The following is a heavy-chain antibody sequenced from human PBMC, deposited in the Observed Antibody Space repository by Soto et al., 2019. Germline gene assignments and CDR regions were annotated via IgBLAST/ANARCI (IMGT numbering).Heavy chain of an antibody. CDR3: AKDRRAGGNYGLYSDF. J-gene: IGHJ4*02. CDR2: SSATGAGT. CDR1: GFTFSNYG. Sequence: EVQLLESGGGLVQPGGSLRLSCAASGFTFSNYGMTWVRQAPGKGLEWVSFSSATGAGTYYADSVKGRFTISRDNSKNTLYLQMTSLRADDTAVYYCAKDRRAGGNYGLYSDFWGQGALVIVSS. D-gene: IGHD1-7*01. V-gene: IGHV3-23*01.